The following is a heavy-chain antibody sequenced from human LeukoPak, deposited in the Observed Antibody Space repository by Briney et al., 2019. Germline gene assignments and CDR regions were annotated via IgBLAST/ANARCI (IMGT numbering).Heavy chain of an antibody. V-gene: IGHV1-69*05. J-gene: IGHJ4*02. D-gene: IGHD1-26*01. CDR3: AHGSHGPGSFDY. CDR2: IIPIFGTA. Sequence: SVKVSCKASGGTFSSYAISWVRQAPGQGLEWMGGIIPIFGTANYAQKFQGRVTISTDESTSTAYMELSSLRSEDTAVYYCAHGSHGPGSFDYWGQGTLVTVSS. CDR1: GGTFSSYA.